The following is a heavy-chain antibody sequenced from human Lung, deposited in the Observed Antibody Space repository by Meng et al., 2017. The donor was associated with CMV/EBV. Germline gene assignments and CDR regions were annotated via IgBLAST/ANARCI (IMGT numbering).Heavy chain of an antibody. CDR2: IHNSGST. J-gene: IGHJ4*02. CDR1: GGSVISGSYY. V-gene: IGHV4-61*01. D-gene: IGHD2-15*01. Sequence: SETLSLTCSVSGGSVISGSYYWSWIRQSPGKGLQWIGYIHNSGSTKYNPSLKSRVTISVDTPKNQFSLRLRFVTAADTAVYYCARDVGYCSDGSCSDYWGQGXLVTVSS. CDR3: ARDVGYCSDGSCSDY.